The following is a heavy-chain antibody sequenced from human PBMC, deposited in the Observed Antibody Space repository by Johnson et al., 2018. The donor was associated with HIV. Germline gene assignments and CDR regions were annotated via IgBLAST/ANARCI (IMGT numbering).Heavy chain of an antibody. CDR3: ARRDDIRNGAFDI. Sequence: QVQLVESGGGVVQPGRSLRLSCAASGFTFSSYAMHWVRQAPGKGLEWVAVISYDGSNKYYADSVKGRFTISRDNSKNTLYLQMNSLRAEDTAVYYCARRDDIRNGAFDIWGQG. J-gene: IGHJ3*02. CDR1: GFTFSSYA. V-gene: IGHV3-30-3*01. CDR2: ISYDGSNK. D-gene: IGHD3-22*01.